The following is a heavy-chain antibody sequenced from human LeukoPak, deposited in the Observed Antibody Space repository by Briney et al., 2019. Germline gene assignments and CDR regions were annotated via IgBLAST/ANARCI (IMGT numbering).Heavy chain of an antibody. CDR1: GGSISSYY. D-gene: IGHD6-6*01. CDR3: ARHRRIAAPFVYYYYMDV. Sequence: PSETLSLTCTVSGGSISSYYWSWIRQPPGKGLEWIGYIYTSGSTNYNPSLKSRVTISVDTSKNQFSLKLSSVTAADTAVYYCARHRRIAAPFVYYYYMDVWGKGTTVTVSS. V-gene: IGHV4-4*09. J-gene: IGHJ6*03. CDR2: IYTSGST.